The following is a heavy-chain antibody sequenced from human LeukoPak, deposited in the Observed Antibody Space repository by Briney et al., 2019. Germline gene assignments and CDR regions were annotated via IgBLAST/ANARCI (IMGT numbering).Heavy chain of an antibody. Sequence: PSETLSLTFSVSGASFRNLYWRWIRPPPGRGVGWIGYIYYTGITNYNRSLKNRVTISVDTSKKQFSLKRSSVTAADTAMYYCARGDISWYDPLDIWGRGTMVTVSS. CDR3: ARGDISWYDPLDI. V-gene: IGHV4-59*11. CDR1: GASFRNLY. CDR2: IYYTGIT. D-gene: IGHD6-13*01. J-gene: IGHJ3*02.